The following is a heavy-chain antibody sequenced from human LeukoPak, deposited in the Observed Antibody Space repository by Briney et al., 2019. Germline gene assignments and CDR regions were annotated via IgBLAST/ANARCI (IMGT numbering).Heavy chain of an antibody. V-gene: IGHV4-4*07. CDR2: IYTSGST. D-gene: IGHD2-15*01. Sequence: PSETLSLTCTVSGGSISSYYWSWIRQPAGKGLEWIGRIYTSGSTNYNPSPKSRVTMSVDTSKNQFSLKLSSVTAADTAVYYCARDLGYCSGGSCYAPADFPRADNWFDPWGQGTLVTVSS. CDR1: GGSISSYY. CDR3: ARDLGYCSGGSCYAPADFPRADNWFDP. J-gene: IGHJ5*02.